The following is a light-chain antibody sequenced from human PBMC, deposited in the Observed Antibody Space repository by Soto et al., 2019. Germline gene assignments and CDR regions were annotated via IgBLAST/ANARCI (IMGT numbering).Light chain of an antibody. CDR3: QQYGSSPRWT. CDR2: GAS. J-gene: IGKJ1*01. V-gene: IGKV3-20*01. Sequence: EVVLTQSPGTLSLSPGERATLSCRASQSVSSSYLAWYQQKPGQAPRLLIYGASSRATGISDRFSGSGSGTDFTLTISRLEPEDFAVYYWQQYGSSPRWTFGQGTKVEIK. CDR1: QSVSSSY.